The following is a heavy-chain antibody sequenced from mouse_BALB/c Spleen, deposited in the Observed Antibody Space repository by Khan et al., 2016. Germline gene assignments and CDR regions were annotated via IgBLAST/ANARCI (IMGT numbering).Heavy chain of an antibody. CDR1: GYTFTSYW. J-gene: IGHJ3*01. Sequence: QVQLQQPGAELVRPGVSVKLSCKASGYTFTSYWMHWIKQRPEQGLERIGEINPSNGGTNYNEKFKSKATLTVDKSSSTAYMQLSSLTSEDSAVYSSTSRNYGNYGFAYWGQGTLVTVSA. CDR3: TSRNYGNYGFAY. D-gene: IGHD2-1*01. CDR2: INPSNGGT. V-gene: IGHV1S81*02.